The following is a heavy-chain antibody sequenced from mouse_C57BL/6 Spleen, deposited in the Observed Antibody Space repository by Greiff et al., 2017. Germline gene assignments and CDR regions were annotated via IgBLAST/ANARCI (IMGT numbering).Heavy chain of an antibody. CDR1: GYTFTDYY. CDR2: INPNNGGT. V-gene: IGHV1-26*01. D-gene: IGHD1-1*01. J-gene: IGHJ2*01. Sequence: VQLQQSGPELVKPGASVKISCKASGYTFTDYYMNWVKQSHGKSLEWIGDINPNNGGTSYNQKFKGKATLTVGKSSSTAYMELRSLTSEDSAVYYCARGTYYCGSSYFDYWGQGTTLTVSS. CDR3: ARGTYYCGSSYFDY.